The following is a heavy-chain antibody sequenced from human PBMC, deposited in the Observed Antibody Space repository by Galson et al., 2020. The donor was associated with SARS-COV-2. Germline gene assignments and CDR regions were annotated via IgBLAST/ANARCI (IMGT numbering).Heavy chain of an antibody. CDR3: ASEEFTVTSDYYYGMDV. CDR1: GGSISSGSYY. D-gene: IGHD4-4*01. J-gene: IGHJ6*02. V-gene: IGHV4-61*02. Sequence: SETLSLTCTVSGGSISSGSYYWSWIRQPAGKGLEWIGRIYTSGSTNYNPSLKSRVTISVDTSKNQFSLKLSSVTAADTAVYYCASEEFTVTSDYYYGMDVWGQGTTVTVSS. CDR2: IYTSGST.